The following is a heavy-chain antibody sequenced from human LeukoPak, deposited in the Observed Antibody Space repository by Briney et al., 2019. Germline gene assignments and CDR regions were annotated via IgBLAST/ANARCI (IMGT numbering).Heavy chain of an antibody. D-gene: IGHD3-10*01. CDR3: ARDARGPFDY. CDR1: GGSISSSSYY. Sequence: SETLSLTCTVSGGSISSSSYYWGWIRQPPGKGLEWIGSIYYSGSTYYNPSLKSRVTISVDTSKNQFSLKLSSVTAPDTAVYYCARDARGPFDYWGQGTLVTVSS. J-gene: IGHJ4*02. V-gene: IGHV4-39*07. CDR2: IYYSGST.